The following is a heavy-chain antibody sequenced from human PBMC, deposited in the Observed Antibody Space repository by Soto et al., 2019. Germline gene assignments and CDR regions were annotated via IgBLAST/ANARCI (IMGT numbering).Heavy chain of an antibody. V-gene: IGHV4-39*01. D-gene: IGHD3-3*01. Sequence: SETLSLTCTVSGGSISSSSYYWGWIRQPPGKGLEWIGSIYYSGSTYYNPSLKSRVTISVDTSKNHFSLKLSSVTAADTAVYYCARHVRFLEWPQPYYFDYWGQGTLVTVSS. CDR2: IYYSGST. J-gene: IGHJ4*02. CDR1: GGSISSSSYY. CDR3: ARHVRFLEWPQPYYFDY.